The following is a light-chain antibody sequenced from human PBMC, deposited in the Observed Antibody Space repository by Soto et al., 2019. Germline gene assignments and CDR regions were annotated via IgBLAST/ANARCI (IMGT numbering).Light chain of an antibody. Sequence: DIVMTQSPDSLAVSLGERATINCKSSQSVSNYLTWYQQKPGQPPELLIYWASTRESGVPDRFSGSGSGTDFTLTISSLQAEDVAVYYCQQFYSSPFAFGPGTKVDLK. V-gene: IGKV4-1*01. CDR1: QSVSNY. CDR3: QQFYSSPFA. J-gene: IGKJ3*01. CDR2: WAS.